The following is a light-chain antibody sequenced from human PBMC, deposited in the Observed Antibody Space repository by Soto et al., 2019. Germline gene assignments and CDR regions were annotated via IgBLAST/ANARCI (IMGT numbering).Light chain of an antibody. CDR3: QQYDRSPWT. CDR1: QSVSSSF. Sequence: EIVLTQSPGTLSLSPGERATLSCRASQSVSSSFLAWYQQKVGQAPRLLIYGASSRATGIPDRFSGSGSGTDFTLTISRLEPEDFAVYYCQQYDRSPWTFGQGTKVEIK. J-gene: IGKJ1*01. CDR2: GAS. V-gene: IGKV3-20*01.